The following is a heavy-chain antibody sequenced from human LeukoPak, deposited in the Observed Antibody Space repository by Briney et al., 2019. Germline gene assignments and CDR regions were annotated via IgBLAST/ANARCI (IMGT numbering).Heavy chain of an antibody. J-gene: IGHJ5*02. D-gene: IGHD2-2*01. CDR1: SGSISSFY. CDR3: ASSKPDLDT. V-gene: IGHV4-59*08. CDR2: IYNSENT. Sequence: PSETLSLTCTVSSGSISSFYWNWIRQPPGKGLEWIGYIYNSENTNYNPSLKSRVTISVDTSKNQFSLKLNSVTASDTAVYYCASSKPDLDTWGQGTLVTVSS.